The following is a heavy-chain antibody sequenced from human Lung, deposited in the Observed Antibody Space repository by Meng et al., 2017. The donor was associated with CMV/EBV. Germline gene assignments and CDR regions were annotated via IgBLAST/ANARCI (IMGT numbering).Heavy chain of an antibody. D-gene: IGHD3-3*01. CDR2: ISVYSGNT. J-gene: IGHJ4*02. CDR1: GYTFTTFD. V-gene: IGHV1-18*01. CDR3: ARDFDFWSGYYRPLGY. Sequence: QVQLVQSGNEVKKPGASVKVSCKASGYTFTTFDINWLRQAPGQGLEWMGWISVYSGNTNYAQKFQGRVTMTTDRSTSTVYMDLPSLRSDDTAVYYCARDFDFWSGYYRPLGYWGQGTLVTVSS.